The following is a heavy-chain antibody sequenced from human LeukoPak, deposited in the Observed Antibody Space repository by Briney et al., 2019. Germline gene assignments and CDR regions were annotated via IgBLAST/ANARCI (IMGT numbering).Heavy chain of an antibody. V-gene: IGHV4-4*02. CDR2: VHKSGRT. CDR1: TVSGSSGNF. J-gene: IGHJ4*01. Sequence: SETLSLTCALSTVSGSSGNFWSWVRQPPGEGLEWIGEVHKSGRTNYNPSLKTRVTISIDASSNQSSLELTSVTAADTAMYYCARELLGAPTPGAYWGHGTRVTVSS. CDR3: ARELLGAPTPGAY. D-gene: IGHD1-26*01.